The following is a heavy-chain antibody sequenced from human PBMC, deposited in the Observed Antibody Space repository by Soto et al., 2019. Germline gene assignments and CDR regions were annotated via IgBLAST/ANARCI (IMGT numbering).Heavy chain of an antibody. CDR1: GFTLSNYW. V-gene: IGHV3-74*01. J-gene: IGHJ4*02. CDR2: INGDGSDT. Sequence: EVQLVESGGDLVQPGGSLRLSCAASGFTLSNYWMHWVRQVPGKGLVWVSRINGDGSDTSYADSVKGRFTISRDIPRNTLHLQMNSLRAEDTAVYYCARGFTMTLDYWGQGTLVTVSS. D-gene: IGHD3-22*01. CDR3: ARGFTMTLDY.